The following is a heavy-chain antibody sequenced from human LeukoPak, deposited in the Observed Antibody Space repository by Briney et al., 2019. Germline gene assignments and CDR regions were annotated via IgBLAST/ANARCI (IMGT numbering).Heavy chain of an antibody. CDR2: INHSGST. CDR1: GGSFSGYY. J-gene: IGHJ4*02. D-gene: IGHD3-16*02. CDR3: ARGKINYVWGSYRPNHFDY. Sequence: PSETLSLNCAVYGGSFSGYYWSWIRQPPGKGLEWIGEINHSGSTNYNPSLKSRVTISVDTSKNQFSLKLSSVTAADTAVYYCARGKINYVWGSYRPNHFDYWGQGTRVTVSS. V-gene: IGHV4-34*01.